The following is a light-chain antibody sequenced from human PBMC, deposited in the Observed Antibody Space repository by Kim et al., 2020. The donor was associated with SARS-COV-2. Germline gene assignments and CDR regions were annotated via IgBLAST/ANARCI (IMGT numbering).Light chain of an antibody. CDR1: KLGDKY. V-gene: IGLV3-1*01. CDR2: QDS. CDR3: QAWDSSTASVV. Sequence: SYELTQPPSVSVSPGQTASITCSGDKLGDKYACWYQQKPGQSPVLVIYQDSKRPSGIPERFSGSNSGNTATLTISGTQAMDEADYYCQAWDSSTASVVFGGGTQVTVL. J-gene: IGLJ2*01.